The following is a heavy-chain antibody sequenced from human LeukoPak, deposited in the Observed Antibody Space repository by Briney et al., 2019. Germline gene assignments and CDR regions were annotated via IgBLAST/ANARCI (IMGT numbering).Heavy chain of an antibody. D-gene: IGHD1-26*01. Sequence: PGGSLRLSCAASGFTFSSYAMSWVRQAPGKGLEWVSAISGSGGGTYYADSVKGRFTISRDNSKNTLYLQMNSLRAEDTAVYYCAKGGVVGATPNYFDYWGQGTLVTVSS. J-gene: IGHJ4*02. CDR1: GFTFSSYA. CDR3: AKGGVVGATPNYFDY. CDR2: ISGSGGGT. V-gene: IGHV3-23*01.